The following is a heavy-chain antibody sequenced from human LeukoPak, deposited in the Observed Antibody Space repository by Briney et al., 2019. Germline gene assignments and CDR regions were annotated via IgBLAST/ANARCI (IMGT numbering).Heavy chain of an antibody. J-gene: IGHJ4*02. V-gene: IGHV4-59*01. CDR3: GRWGYFDSGNYFVVDY. CDR2: IHNNGDS. Sequence: ATETLSLTCTVSGGSISSYYWNWIRQAPGKALEWIGHIHNNGDSAYNFSLKSRVTISKDTSKNQFSLKLSSVTAADTAVYYCGRWGYFDSGNYFVVDYWGQGTVVTVSS. D-gene: IGHD3-22*01. CDR1: GGSISSYY.